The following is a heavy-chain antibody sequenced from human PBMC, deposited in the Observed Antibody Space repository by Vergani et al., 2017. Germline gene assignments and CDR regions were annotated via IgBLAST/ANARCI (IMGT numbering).Heavy chain of an antibody. CDR3: ARARGDYGDLYFDY. CDR1: GGSISTYY. CDR2: IHYSGST. J-gene: IGHJ4*02. D-gene: IGHD4-17*01. V-gene: IGHV4-59*12. Sequence: QVQLQESGPGLVKPSETLSLTCTVSGGSISTYYWSWIRQPPGKGLEWIGYIHYSGSTNYNPSLKSRVTISVDTSKNQFSLKLSSVTAADTAVYYCARARGDYGDLYFDYWGQGTLVTVSS.